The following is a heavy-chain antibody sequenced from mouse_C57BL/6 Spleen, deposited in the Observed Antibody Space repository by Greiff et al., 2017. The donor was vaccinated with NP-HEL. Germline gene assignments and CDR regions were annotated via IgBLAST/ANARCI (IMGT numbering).Heavy chain of an antibody. J-gene: IGHJ2*01. Sequence: QVQLQQPGAELVKPGASVKLSCKASGYTFTSYWMQWVKQRPGQGLEWIGEIDPSDSYTNYNQKFKGKATLTVDTSSSTAYMQLSSLTSEDSAVYYCARKNDYDDFDYWGQGTTLTVSS. V-gene: IGHV1-50*01. CDR3: ARKNDYDDFDY. CDR1: GYTFTSYW. CDR2: IDPSDSYT. D-gene: IGHD2-4*01.